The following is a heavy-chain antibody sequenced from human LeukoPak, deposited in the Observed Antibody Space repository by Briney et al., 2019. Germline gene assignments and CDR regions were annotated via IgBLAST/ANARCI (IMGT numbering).Heavy chain of an antibody. J-gene: IGHJ4*02. CDR1: GFTFSSYV. D-gene: IGHD4-17*01. CDR2: ISGSGGST. V-gene: IGHV3-23*01. CDR3: AKLEREKSMVTLDY. Sequence: PGGSLRLSCAASGFTFSSYVMSWVRQAPGKGLEWVSAISGSGGSTYYADSVKGRFTISRDNSKNTLYLQMNSLRAEDTAVYYCAKLEREKSMVTLDYWGQGTLVTVSS.